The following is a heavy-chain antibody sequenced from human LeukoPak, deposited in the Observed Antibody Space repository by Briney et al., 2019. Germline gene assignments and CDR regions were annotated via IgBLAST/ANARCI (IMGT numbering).Heavy chain of an antibody. Sequence: PGGSLRLSCAASGFTFDDYGMSWVRQAPGKGLEWVSGINWNGGSTGYADSVKGRFTISRDNAKNSLYLQMNSLRAEDTALYYCARVFHGGWYTGYFDYWGQGTLVTVSS. CDR3: ARVFHGGWYTGYFDY. D-gene: IGHD6-19*01. CDR2: INWNGGST. V-gene: IGHV3-20*04. J-gene: IGHJ4*02. CDR1: GFTFDDYG.